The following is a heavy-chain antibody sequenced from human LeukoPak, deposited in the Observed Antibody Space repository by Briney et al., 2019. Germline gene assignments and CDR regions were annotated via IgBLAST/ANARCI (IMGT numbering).Heavy chain of an antibody. Sequence: GGSLRLSCAASGFTFSSYGMHRVRQAPGKGLEWVAVISYDGSNKYYADSVKGRFTISRDNSKNTLYLQMNSLRAEDTAVYYCAKEAAYYYDSSFLDYWGQGTLVTVSS. D-gene: IGHD3-22*01. J-gene: IGHJ4*02. CDR2: ISYDGSNK. CDR1: GFTFSSYG. CDR3: AKEAAYYYDSSFLDY. V-gene: IGHV3-30*18.